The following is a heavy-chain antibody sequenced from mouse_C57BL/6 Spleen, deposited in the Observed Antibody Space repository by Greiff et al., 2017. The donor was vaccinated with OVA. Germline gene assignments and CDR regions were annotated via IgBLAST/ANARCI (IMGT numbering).Heavy chain of an antibody. V-gene: IGHV1-80*01. CDR3: ARGAQATWFAY. D-gene: IGHD3-2*02. J-gene: IGHJ3*01. CDR1: GYAFSSYW. Sequence: VQRVESGAELVKPGASVKISCKASGYAFSSYWMNWVKQRPGKGLEWIGQIYPGDGDTNYNGKFKGKATLTADKSSSTAYMQLSSLTSEDSAVYFCARGAQATWFAYWGQGTLVTVSA. CDR2: IYPGDGDT.